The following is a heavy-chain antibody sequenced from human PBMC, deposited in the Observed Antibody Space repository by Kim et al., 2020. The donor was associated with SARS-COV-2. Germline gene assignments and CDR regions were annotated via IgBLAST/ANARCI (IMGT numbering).Heavy chain of an antibody. J-gene: IGHJ5*02. CDR1: GGSFSGNY. V-gene: IGHV4-34*01. Sequence: SETLSLTCAVYGGSFSGNYWSWIRKLQGQGLEWIGEVNHSGSTNYNPSLKSRVTISVDTSKNQFSLKLSSVTATDTAVYYCARVGPAWGQGTLVTVSS. CDR3: ARVGPA. CDR2: VNHSGST.